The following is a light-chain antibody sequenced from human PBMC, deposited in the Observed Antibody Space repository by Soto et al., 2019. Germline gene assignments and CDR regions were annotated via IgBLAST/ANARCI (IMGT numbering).Light chain of an antibody. J-gene: IGKJ1*01. CDR3: QQYNSYSWT. CDR1: QSISRW. V-gene: IGKV1-5*01. Sequence: DIQMTQSPSTLSASLGDRVTITCRASQSISRWLDWYQKKPGKAPKLLIYDASSLESGVPSRLSGSGSGTEFTLTISSMKNDDFATYYCQQYNSYSWTFGQGTKVDIK. CDR2: DAS.